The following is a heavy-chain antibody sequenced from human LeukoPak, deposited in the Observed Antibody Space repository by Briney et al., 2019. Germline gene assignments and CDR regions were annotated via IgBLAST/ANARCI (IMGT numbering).Heavy chain of an antibody. V-gene: IGHV3-9*01. J-gene: IGHJ4*02. CDR3: ARDLSSRDAY. CDR2: ISWNSGSI. Sequence: PGGSLRLSCAASGFTFDDYAMHWVRQAPGKGLEWVSGISWNSGSIGYADSVKGRFTISRDNTKNSLYLQMSSLTVEDTAVYYCARDLSSRDAYWGQGTLVTVSS. D-gene: IGHD6-13*01. CDR1: GFTFDDYA.